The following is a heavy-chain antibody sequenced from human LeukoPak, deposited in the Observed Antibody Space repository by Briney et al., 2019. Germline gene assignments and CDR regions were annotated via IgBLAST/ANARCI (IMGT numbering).Heavy chain of an antibody. Sequence: PSETLSLTCTVSGGSVSSSSYYWGWIRQPPGKGLEWIGSIYYSGTTYCNSTLKSRVTISVDTSKNQFSLKLSSVTAADTAVYYCARQISGYGYYFDYWGQGTLVTVSS. CDR2: IYYSGTT. V-gene: IGHV4-39*01. CDR3: ARQISGYGYYFDY. D-gene: IGHD3-22*01. CDR1: GGSVSSSSYY. J-gene: IGHJ4*02.